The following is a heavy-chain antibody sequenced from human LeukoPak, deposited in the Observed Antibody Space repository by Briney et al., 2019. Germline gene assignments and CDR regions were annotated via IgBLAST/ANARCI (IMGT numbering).Heavy chain of an antibody. CDR1: GGSISSGGYY. D-gene: IGHD3-22*01. CDR3: ARGPIKIVPGLAFDI. CDR2: IYYSGST. Sequence: SETLSLTCTVSGGSISSGGYYWSWIRQHPGKGLEWIGYIYYSGSTYYNPSLKSRVTISVDTSKNQFSLKLSSVTAADAAVYYCARGPIKIVPGLAFDIWGQGTMVTVSS. V-gene: IGHV4-31*03. J-gene: IGHJ3*02.